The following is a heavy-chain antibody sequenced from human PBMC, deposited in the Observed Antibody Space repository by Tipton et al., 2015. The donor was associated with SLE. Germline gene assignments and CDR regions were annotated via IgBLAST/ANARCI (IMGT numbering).Heavy chain of an antibody. J-gene: IGHJ3*02. CDR1: GYTFTSYY. CDR3: ARGDRTHDAFDI. Sequence: QLVQSGAEVKKPGASVKVSCKASGYTFTSYYMHWVRQAPGQGLEWMGIINPSGGSTSYAQKFQGRVTMTRDTATSTVYMELSSLRSEDAAVYYCARGDRTHDAFDIWGQGTMVTVSS. V-gene: IGHV1-46*01. CDR2: INPSGGST.